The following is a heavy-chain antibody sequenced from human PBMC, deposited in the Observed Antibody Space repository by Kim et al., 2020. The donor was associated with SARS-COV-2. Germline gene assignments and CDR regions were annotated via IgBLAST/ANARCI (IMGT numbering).Heavy chain of an antibody. CDR3: VRIQRSGRNDWFDP. CDR2: IKQDVSEK. Sequence: GGSLRLSCAASGFTFSRFWMAWVRRAPGKGLEWVANIKQDVSEKHYVDSVKGRFTISRDNDKNSLYLQMNILGPEDTAVYYCVRIQRSGRNDWFDPWGQGTLVTVS. V-gene: IGHV3-7*03. D-gene: IGHD5-18*01. J-gene: IGHJ5*02. CDR1: GFTFSRFW.